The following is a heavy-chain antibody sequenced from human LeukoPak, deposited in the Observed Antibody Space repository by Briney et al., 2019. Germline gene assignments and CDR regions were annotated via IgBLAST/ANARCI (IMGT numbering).Heavy chain of an antibody. J-gene: IGHJ6*02. CDR3: ARATNYGMDV. Sequence: PGRSLRLSCAASGFTFSSYGMHWVRQAPGKGLEWVAVISYDGSNKYYADSVKGRFTISRDNSKNTLYLQMNSLRAEDTAVYYCARATNYGMDVWGQGTTVTVSS. CDR2: ISYDGSNK. CDR1: GFTFSSYG. V-gene: IGHV3-30*03. D-gene: IGHD1/OR15-1a*01.